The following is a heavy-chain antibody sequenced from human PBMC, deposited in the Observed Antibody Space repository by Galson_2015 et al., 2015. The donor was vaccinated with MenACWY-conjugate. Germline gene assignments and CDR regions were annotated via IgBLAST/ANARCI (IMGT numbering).Heavy chain of an antibody. CDR2: IVVGSGNT. J-gene: IGHJ4*02. Sequence: VTVSCQASGFPFTSSAVQWVRQARGPRLEWIGWIVVGSGNTNYAQKFQERFTITRDMSTSTAYMELSSLRSEDTAVYYCAADLYDILAGPSFDYWGQGTLVTVSS. V-gene: IGHV1-58*01. CDR3: AADLYDILAGPSFDY. CDR1: GFPFTSSA. D-gene: IGHD3-9*01.